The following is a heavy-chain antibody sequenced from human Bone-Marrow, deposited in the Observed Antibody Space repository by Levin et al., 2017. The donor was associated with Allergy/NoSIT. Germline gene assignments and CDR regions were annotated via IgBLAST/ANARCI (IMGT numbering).Heavy chain of an antibody. CDR3: ARHSGQGGYSYPYYYYYGMDV. J-gene: IGHJ6*02. Sequence: GESLKISCKGSGYSFTSYWIGWVRQMPGKGLEWMGIIYPGDSDTRYSPSFQGQVTISADKSISTAYLQWSSLKASDTAMYYCARHSGQGGYSYPYYYYYGMDVWGQGTTVTVSS. CDR2: IYPGDSDT. D-gene: IGHD5-18*01. CDR1: GYSFTSYW. V-gene: IGHV5-51*01.